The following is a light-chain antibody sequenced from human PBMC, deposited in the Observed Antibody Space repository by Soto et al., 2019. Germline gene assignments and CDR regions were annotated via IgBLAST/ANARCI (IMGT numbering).Light chain of an antibody. CDR3: QQCDSYPLT. CDR2: DAS. Sequence: DIQMTQTPSTLSASVGDRVAITCRASQSISSWLAWYQQKPGKAPKLLIYDASTLQSGVPSRFSGSGSGTEFTLTISSLQPDDFATYYCQQCDSYPLTFGGGTTLEI. CDR1: QSISSW. V-gene: IGKV1-5*01. J-gene: IGKJ4*01.